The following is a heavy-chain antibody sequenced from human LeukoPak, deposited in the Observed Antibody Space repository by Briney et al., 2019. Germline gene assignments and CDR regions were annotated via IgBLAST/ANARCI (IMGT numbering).Heavy chain of an antibody. D-gene: IGHD2-15*01. Sequence: PGGSLRLSCAASGFTFDDYAMHWVRQAPGKGLEWVSGISWDSGSIGYADSVKGRFTISRDNAKNSLYLQMNSLRAEDMALYYCAKDMRGGSSGLLDYWGQGTLVTVSS. V-gene: IGHV3-9*03. CDR1: GFTFDDYA. CDR3: AKDMRGGSSGLLDY. J-gene: IGHJ4*02. CDR2: ISWDSGSI.